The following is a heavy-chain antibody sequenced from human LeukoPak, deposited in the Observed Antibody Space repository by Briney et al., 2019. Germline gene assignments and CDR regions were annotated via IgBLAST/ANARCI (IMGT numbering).Heavy chain of an antibody. V-gene: IGHV3-7*01. CDR3: ARDKDVYSSGWYYFDY. CDR2: IKKDGSNK. Sequence: GGSLRLSCAASGFTFTSYWMTWVRQAPRKGLEWVANIKKDGSNKYYADSVKGRFTISRDNSKNTLYLQMNSLRAEDTAVYYCARDKDVYSSGWYYFDYWGQGTLVTVSS. CDR1: GFTFTSYW. J-gene: IGHJ4*02. D-gene: IGHD6-19*01.